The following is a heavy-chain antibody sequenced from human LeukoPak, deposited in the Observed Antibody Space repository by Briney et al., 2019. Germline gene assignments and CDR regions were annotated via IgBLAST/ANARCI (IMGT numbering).Heavy chain of an antibody. J-gene: IGHJ4*02. V-gene: IGHV4-34*01. CDR3: ARRIYCSGGSCYSAPFDY. CDR1: GGSFSGYY. D-gene: IGHD2-15*01. CDR2: INHSGST. Sequence: SETLSLTCAVYGGSFSGYYWSWIRQPPGKGLEWIGAINHSGSTNYNPSLKSRVTISVDTSNKQLFLQQISVTAADNAVDYYARRIYCSGGSCYSAPFDYWGQGTLVTVSS.